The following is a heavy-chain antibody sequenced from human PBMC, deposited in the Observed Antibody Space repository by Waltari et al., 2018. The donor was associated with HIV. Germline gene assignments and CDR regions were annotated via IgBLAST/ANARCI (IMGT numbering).Heavy chain of an antibody. CDR1: GGAVVRPR. CDR2: AIPMFGTA. CDR3: ASARETMGVDFDS. J-gene: IGHJ5*01. Sequence: QVHLVQSGAEVKKPGSSVKVSCKASGGAVVRPRFTWVRQAPGQGLEWMGRAIPMFGTANYARKFQGRVTITADKSTTTAYMELNGLRIDDTAVYYCASARETMGVDFDSWGQGTLVTVS. V-gene: IGHV1-69*08. D-gene: IGHD3-3*01.